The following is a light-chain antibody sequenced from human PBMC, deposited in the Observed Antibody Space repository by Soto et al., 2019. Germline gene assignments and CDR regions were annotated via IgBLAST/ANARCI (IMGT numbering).Light chain of an antibody. CDR2: DAS. CDR1: QSISSW. V-gene: IGKV1-5*01. J-gene: IGKJ1*01. Sequence: GDRVTITCRASQSISSWLAWYQQKPGKAPKLLIYDASSLESGVPSRFSGSGSGTECTLTISSLQPDDFATYYCQQYNSYSWTFGQGTKVEIK. CDR3: QQYNSYSWT.